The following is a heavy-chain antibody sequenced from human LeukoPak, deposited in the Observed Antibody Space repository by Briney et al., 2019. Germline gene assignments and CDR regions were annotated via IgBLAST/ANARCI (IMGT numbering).Heavy chain of an antibody. D-gene: IGHD5-12*01. Sequence: GVSVRLSCAASVFTLNHYCVHWVRQSPGKGRMCVSCMNNEGSRIIYADSVKGQFTISRDKDKNTVYLQMNSLRADDTAVYFCARAPQIGFSGFDKNYWGQGTLVTVSS. J-gene: IGHJ4*02. CDR2: MNNEGSRI. CDR1: VFTLNHYC. V-gene: IGHV3-74*01. CDR3: ARAPQIGFSGFDKNY.